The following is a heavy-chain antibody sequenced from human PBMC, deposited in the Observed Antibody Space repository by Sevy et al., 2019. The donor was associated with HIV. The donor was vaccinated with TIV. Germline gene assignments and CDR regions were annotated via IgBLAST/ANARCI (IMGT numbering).Heavy chain of an antibody. CDR1: GFTFRNYV. CDR3: AKRVAGALAALDI. J-gene: IGHJ3*02. CDR2: ISDGGGTT. Sequence: GGSLRLSCAASGFTFRNYVMNWVRQPPGKGLEWVSVISDGGGTTYYADSVKGRFTISRDDSKSTLYLQMNNRKVEDTAAYFCAKRVAGALAALDIWGQGTMVTVSS. V-gene: IGHV3-23*01. D-gene: IGHD3-10*01.